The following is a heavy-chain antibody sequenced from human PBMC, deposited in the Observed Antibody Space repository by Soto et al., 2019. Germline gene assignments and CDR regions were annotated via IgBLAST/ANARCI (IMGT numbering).Heavy chain of an antibody. J-gene: IGHJ4*02. CDR1: GFTVSSNY. V-gene: IGHV3-53*01. CDR2: IYSDGTT. CDR3: ARELGSLIAY. Sequence: EVQLVESGGGLIQPGGSLRLSCAASGFTVSSNYMSWVRQAPGKGLEWVSIIYSDGTTYYADSVKGRFTISRDKSKNTLYLQTNSLRAEDTAVYYCARELGSLIAYWGQGTLVTVSS. D-gene: IGHD7-27*01.